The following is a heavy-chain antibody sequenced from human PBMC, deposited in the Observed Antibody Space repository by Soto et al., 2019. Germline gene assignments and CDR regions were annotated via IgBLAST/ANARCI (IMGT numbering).Heavy chain of an antibody. CDR2: INPNSGGT. Sequence: GASVKVSCKASGYTFTGYYMHWVRQAPGQGLEWMGWINPNSGGTNYAQKFQGRATMTRDTSISTAYMELSRLRSDDMAVYYCARAAYRSSTSCYIQEDVWGQGTTVTVSS. J-gene: IGHJ6*02. CDR3: ARAAYRSSTSCYIQEDV. D-gene: IGHD2-2*01. CDR1: GYTFTGYY. V-gene: IGHV1-2*02.